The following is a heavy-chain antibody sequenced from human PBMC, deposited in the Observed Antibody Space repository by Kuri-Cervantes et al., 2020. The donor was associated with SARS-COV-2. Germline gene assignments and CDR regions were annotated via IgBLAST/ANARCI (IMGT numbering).Heavy chain of an antibody. CDR3: ARGVFPWLKDYDFWSGYYTRGMDV. CDR2: FDPEDGET. D-gene: IGHD3-3*01. CDR1: GYTLTELS. J-gene: IGHJ6*02. V-gene: IGHV1-24*01. Sequence: ASVKVSCKVSGYTLTELSMHWVRQAPGKGLEWMGGFDPEDGETVYAQKFQGRVTMTEDTSTDTAYMELSSLRSEDTAVYYCARGVFPWLKDYDFWSGYYTRGMDVWGQGTTVTGSS.